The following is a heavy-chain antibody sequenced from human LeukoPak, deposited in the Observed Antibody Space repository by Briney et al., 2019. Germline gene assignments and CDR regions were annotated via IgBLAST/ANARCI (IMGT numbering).Heavy chain of an antibody. J-gene: IGHJ6*03. CDR3: AREAEWELPAKYYYYYMDV. CDR2: IYSGGST. Sequence: GGSLRLSRAASGFTVSSNYMSWVRQAPGKGLEWVSVIYSGGSTHYADSVKGRFTISRDNAKNSLYLQMNSLRAEDTAVYYCAREAEWELPAKYYYYYMDVWGKGTTVTVSS. D-gene: IGHD1-26*01. V-gene: IGHV3-66*01. CDR1: GFTVSSNY.